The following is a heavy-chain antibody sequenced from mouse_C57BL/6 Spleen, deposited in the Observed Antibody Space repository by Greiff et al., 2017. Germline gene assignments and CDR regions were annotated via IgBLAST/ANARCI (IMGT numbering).Heavy chain of an antibody. CDR1: GYTFTSYW. Sequence: QVQLQQPGAELVKPGASVKLSCKASGYTFTSYWMHWVKQRPGQGLEWIGMIHPNSGSTNYNEKFKSKATLTVDKSSSTAYMQLRSLTSEDSAVYYCARWDYGSSYCDYWGQGTTPTVSS. J-gene: IGHJ2*01. CDR2: IHPNSGST. CDR3: ARWDYGSSYCDY. V-gene: IGHV1-64*01. D-gene: IGHD1-1*01.